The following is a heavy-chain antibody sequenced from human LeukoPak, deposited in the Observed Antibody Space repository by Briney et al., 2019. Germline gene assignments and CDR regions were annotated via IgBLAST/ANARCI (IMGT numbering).Heavy chain of an antibody. CDR2: ISSSSSYI. Sequence: RSGGSLRVSCAASGFTFSSYSMNWVRQAPGKGLEWVSSISSSSSYIYYADSVKGRFTISRDNAKNSLYLQMNSLRAEDTAVYYCAREDERGQWLVPYDYWGQGTLVTVSS. V-gene: IGHV3-21*01. CDR3: AREDERGQWLVPYDY. D-gene: IGHD6-19*01. J-gene: IGHJ4*02. CDR1: GFTFSSYS.